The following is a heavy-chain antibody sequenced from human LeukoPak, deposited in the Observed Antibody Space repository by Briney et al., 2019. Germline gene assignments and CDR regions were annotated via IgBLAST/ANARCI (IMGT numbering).Heavy chain of an antibody. V-gene: IGHV1/OR15-3*01. Sequence: ASVKVSCKASGYTFTSYYMHWVRQAPGQRLEWMGWINAGNGNTKYSQKFQDRVTVTRDTSTSTAYMELSSLRSEDTAVYYCALYFEPYYFDFWGQGTLVTVSS. J-gene: IGHJ4*02. CDR3: ALYFEPYYFDF. CDR2: INAGNGNT. D-gene: IGHD3-10*01. CDR1: GYTFTSYY.